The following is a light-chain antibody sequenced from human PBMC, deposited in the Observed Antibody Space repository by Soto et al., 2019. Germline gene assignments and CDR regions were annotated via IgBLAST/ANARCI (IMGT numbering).Light chain of an antibody. CDR2: EVS. CDR1: SSDVGGYNS. V-gene: IGLV2-8*01. Sequence: QSVLTQPPSASGSPGQSVTISCTGTSSDVGGYNSVSWYQQHPGKAPKLIIFEVSKRPSGVPDRFSGSKSGNTASLTVSGLQAKDEADYYCSSYAGSHGVFGTGTKLTVL. J-gene: IGLJ1*01. CDR3: SSYAGSHGV.